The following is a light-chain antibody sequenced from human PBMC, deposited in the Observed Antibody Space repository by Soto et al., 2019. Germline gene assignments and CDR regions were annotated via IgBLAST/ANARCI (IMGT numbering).Light chain of an antibody. V-gene: IGKV1-5*03. CDR2: KAS. CDR3: QHYNSYSEA. CDR1: QTISSW. Sequence: DIQMTQSPSTLSGSVGDRVTITCRASQTISSWLAWYQQKPGKAPKLLIYKASTLKSGVPSRFSGSGSGTEFTLTISGLQPDDFATYDCQHYNSYSEAFGKGAKVDIK. J-gene: IGKJ1*01.